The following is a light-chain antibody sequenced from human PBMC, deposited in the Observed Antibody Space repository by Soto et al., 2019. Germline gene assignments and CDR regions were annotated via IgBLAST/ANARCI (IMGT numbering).Light chain of an antibody. J-gene: IGKJ4*01. V-gene: IGKV1-12*02. Sequence: DIQMTQSPSSVAASVGDRVTITCRASQNIGNWLAWYQQKPGKVPQLLIYAASSLQSGVPSRFSGSRSGPNFTFTISSLQPEDCATYYCQQANIFPFTLGGGTKVEI. CDR2: AAS. CDR1: QNIGNW. CDR3: QQANIFPFT.